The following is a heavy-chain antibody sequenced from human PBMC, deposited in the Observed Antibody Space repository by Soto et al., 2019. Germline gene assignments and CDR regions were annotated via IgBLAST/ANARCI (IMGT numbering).Heavy chain of an antibody. CDR1: GFTFSNFG. V-gene: IGHV3-30*18. Sequence: PGGSLRLSCAASGFTFSNFGMHWVRQAPGKGLEWVAVMSYDGSNKYYADSVKGRFTISRDNSKNTLYLQMNSLRTGDTAVYYCAKKVPGIAESGVDYWGQGILVTVSS. CDR3: AKKVPGIAESGVDY. J-gene: IGHJ4*02. D-gene: IGHD6-13*01. CDR2: MSYDGSNK.